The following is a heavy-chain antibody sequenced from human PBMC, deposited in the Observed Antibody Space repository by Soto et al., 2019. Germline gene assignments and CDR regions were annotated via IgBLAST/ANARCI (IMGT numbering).Heavy chain of an antibody. CDR3: ARAARGYSYGFFDY. Sequence: SETRSLTCTVSGGSISSGGYYWSWIRQHPGKGLEWIGYIYYSGSTYYNPSLKSRVTISVDTSKNQFSLKLSSVTAADTAVYYCARAARGYSYGFFDYWGQGTLVTVSS. CDR2: IYYSGST. CDR1: GGSISSGGYY. V-gene: IGHV4-31*03. J-gene: IGHJ4*02. D-gene: IGHD5-18*01.